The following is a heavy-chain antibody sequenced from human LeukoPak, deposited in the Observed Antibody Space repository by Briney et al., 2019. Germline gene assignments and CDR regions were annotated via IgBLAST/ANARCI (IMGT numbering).Heavy chain of an antibody. CDR2: IYTSGST. CDR3: ARRVRGAEWWRTMANWFDY. Sequence: SETLSLTCTVSGGSISSYYWSWIRQPAGKGLEWIGRIYTSGSTNYNPSLKSRVTISVDTSKNQFSLKLSSVTAADTAVYYCARRVRGAEWWRTMANWFDYWGQGTLVTVSS. V-gene: IGHV4-4*07. D-gene: IGHD2-15*01. CDR1: GGSISSYY. J-gene: IGHJ4*02.